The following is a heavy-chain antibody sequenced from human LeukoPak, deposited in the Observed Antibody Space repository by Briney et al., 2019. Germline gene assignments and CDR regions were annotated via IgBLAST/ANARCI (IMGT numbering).Heavy chain of an antibody. CDR3: ARDYHSYGYFDY. V-gene: IGHV4-59*12. D-gene: IGHD5-18*01. CDR1: GGSISSYY. Sequence: PSETLSLTCTVSGGSISSYYWSWIRQPPGKGLEWIGYIYYSGSTNYNPSLKSRVTISVDTSKNQFSLKLSSVTAADTAVYYCARDYHSYGYFDYWGQGTLVTVSS. CDR2: IYYSGST. J-gene: IGHJ4*02.